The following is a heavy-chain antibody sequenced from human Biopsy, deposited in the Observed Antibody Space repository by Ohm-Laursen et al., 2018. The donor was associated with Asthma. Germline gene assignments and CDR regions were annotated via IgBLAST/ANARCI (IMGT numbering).Heavy chain of an antibody. CDR1: GGSISSFY. D-gene: IGHD6-19*01. J-gene: IGHJ4*02. CDR3: VRAVRNEQWLAPFDY. V-gene: IGHV4-59*01. CDR2: VYWTGST. Sequence: SQTLSLTCSVYGGSISSFYWSWIRQSPEKGLEWMGYVYWTGSTNYNPSLKSRVTVSVDTSKNRIFLELTSVTAADTAIYYCVRAVRNEQWLAPFDYWGQGKPVTVSS.